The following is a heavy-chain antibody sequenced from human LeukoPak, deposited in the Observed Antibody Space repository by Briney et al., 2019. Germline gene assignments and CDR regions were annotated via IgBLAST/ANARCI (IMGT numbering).Heavy chain of an antibody. CDR3: ARGRWDPVANDY. D-gene: IGHD5-24*01. V-gene: IGHV3-23*01. CDR2: ISGSGGST. Sequence: GGSLRLSCAASGFTFSSYAMSWVRQAPGKGLEWVSAISGSGGSTYYADSVKGRFTISRDNSKNTLYLQMNSLRAEDTAVYYCARGRWDPVANDYWGQGTLVTVSS. J-gene: IGHJ4*02. CDR1: GFTFSSYA.